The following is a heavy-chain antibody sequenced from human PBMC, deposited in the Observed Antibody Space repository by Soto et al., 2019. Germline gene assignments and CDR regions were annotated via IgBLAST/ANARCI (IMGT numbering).Heavy chain of an antibody. CDR1: GGSFSGYY. CDR3: ARSTGYGDSYFDY. CDR2: MYSSGST. Sequence: TSETLSLTCAVYGGSFSGYYWNWIRRSPGKGLEWIGYMYSSGSTNYRSSLKSRVTISGDTSKNQFSLRLRSVTAADTAVYFCARSTGYGDSYFDYWGQGALVTVSS. J-gene: IGHJ4*02. V-gene: IGHV4-59*01. D-gene: IGHD4-17*01.